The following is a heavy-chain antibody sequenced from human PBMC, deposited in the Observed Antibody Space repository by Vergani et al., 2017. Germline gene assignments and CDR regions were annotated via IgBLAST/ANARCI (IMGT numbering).Heavy chain of an antibody. CDR2: LSGSGGST. Sequence: VQLLESGGGLVQPGGSPRLSCAASRFTFSTYAMSWVRQAPGKGLQWVSALSGSGGSTFYADSVQGRFTISRDNSKNTLYLQMNSLRAEDTAVYYCAKVYGDYGLADAFDIWGQGTMVTVSS. CDR3: AKVYGDYGLADAFDI. CDR1: RFTFSTYA. J-gene: IGHJ3*02. V-gene: IGHV3-23*01. D-gene: IGHD4-17*01.